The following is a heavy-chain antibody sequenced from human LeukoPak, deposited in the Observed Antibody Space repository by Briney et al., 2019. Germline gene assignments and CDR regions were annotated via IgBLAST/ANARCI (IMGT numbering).Heavy chain of an antibody. CDR1: GFPFSNAW. Sequence: GSLRLSFAAYGFPFSNAWMSWVRQAPGKGLEWVGRIKSKTDGGTTDYAAPVKGRFTISRDDSKNTLYLQMNSLKTEDTAVYYCTAFSPRLLGYWGQGTLVTVSS. V-gene: IGHV3-15*01. J-gene: IGHJ4*02. CDR3: TAFSPRLLGY. CDR2: IKSKTDGGTT. D-gene: IGHD2-21*01.